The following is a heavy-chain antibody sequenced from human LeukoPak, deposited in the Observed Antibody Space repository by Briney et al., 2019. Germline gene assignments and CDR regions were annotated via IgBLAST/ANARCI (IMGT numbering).Heavy chain of an antibody. CDR2: IYHSGST. CDR3: ARGGGATHL. D-gene: IGHD1-26*01. CDR1: GGSISSGGYS. Sequence: SETLSLTCAVSGGSISSGGYSWSWIRQPPGKGPEWIGYIYHSGSTYYNPSLKSRVTISVDTSKNQFSLKLSSVTAADTAVYYCARGGGATHLWGQGTLVTVSS. V-gene: IGHV4-30-2*01. J-gene: IGHJ5*02.